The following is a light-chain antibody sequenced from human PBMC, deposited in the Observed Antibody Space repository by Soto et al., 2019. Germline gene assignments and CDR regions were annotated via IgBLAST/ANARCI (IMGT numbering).Light chain of an antibody. V-gene: IGLV2-14*01. Sequence: QSVQTQPASVSGSPGQSITISCTGTSSDVGGYNFVSWYQQHPDKAPKLMIYDVTNRPSGVSNRFSGSKSGNTASLTISGLQAEDEDAYYCSSYTSISTYVFGTGTKVTVL. CDR2: DVT. CDR1: SSDVGGYNF. J-gene: IGLJ1*01. CDR3: SSYTSISTYV.